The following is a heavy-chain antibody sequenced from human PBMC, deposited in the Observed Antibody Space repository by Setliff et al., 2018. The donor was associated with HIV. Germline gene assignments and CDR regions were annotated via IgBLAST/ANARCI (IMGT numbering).Heavy chain of an antibody. CDR1: GGSIGSGSYY. CDR2: IYTSGNI. Sequence: PSETLSLTCTVSGGSIGSGSYYWTWIRQPAGKGLEWIGRIYTSGNINYNPSLKSRVTISVDTSKNQFSLKLNSVTAADTAVYYCAREAPQIYCGGGSCYSALDYWGQGTLVT. CDR3: AREAPQIYCGGGSCYSALDY. D-gene: IGHD2-15*01. V-gene: IGHV4-61*02. J-gene: IGHJ4*02.